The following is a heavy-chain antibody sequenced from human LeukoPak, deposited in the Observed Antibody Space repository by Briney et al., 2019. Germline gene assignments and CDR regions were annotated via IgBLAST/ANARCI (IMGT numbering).Heavy chain of an antibody. J-gene: IGHJ4*02. CDR2: IKKDGSEK. Sequence: QPGGSLRLSCAASGFTFSSFSMNWVRQAPGKGLEWVANIKKDGSEKYYVDAVKGRFTISRDNAKSSLYLQMNSLRAEDTAIYYCARDLSGVTGYTYGRGIDYWGQGTLVTVSS. CDR1: GFTFSSFS. V-gene: IGHV3-7*01. D-gene: IGHD5-18*01. CDR3: ARDLSGVTGYTYGRGIDY.